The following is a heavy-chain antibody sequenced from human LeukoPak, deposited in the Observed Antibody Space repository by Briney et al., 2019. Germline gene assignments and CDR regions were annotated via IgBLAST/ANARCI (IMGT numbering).Heavy chain of an antibody. CDR3: ARAYYGSSGFDY. J-gene: IGHJ4*02. Sequence: GESLKISCKGSGSNFTSYWIGWVRPMPGKGPEWMGIMYPGDSDTRYSPSFQGQVTISADKSITTAYVQWSSLKASDTAMYYCARAYYGSSGFDYWGQGTLVTVSS. CDR1: GSNFTSYW. V-gene: IGHV5-51*01. D-gene: IGHD3-10*01. CDR2: MYPGDSDT.